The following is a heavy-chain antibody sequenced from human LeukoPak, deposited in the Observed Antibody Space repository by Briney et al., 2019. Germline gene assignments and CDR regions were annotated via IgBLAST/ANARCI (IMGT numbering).Heavy chain of an antibody. CDR3: ARDRRLGVLGKDV. D-gene: IGHD5-12*01. V-gene: IGHV3-23*01. CDR2: ISGSGDST. J-gene: IGHJ6*02. Sequence: GGSLRLSCVASGFTFSTYGMSWVRQAPGKGLEWVSSISGSGDSTNYADSVKGRFTISRDKSENTVYLQVNSLRAEDTAVYYCARDRRLGVLGKDVWGQGTTVSVSS. CDR1: GFTFSTYG.